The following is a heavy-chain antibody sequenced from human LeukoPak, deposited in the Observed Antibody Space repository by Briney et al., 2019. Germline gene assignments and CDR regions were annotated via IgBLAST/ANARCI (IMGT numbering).Heavy chain of an antibody. CDR3: ARGQSGYERFDY. V-gene: IGHV1-18*01. Sequence: ASVKVSCKASGYTFTSYDINWVRQATGQGLEWMGWISAYNGSTNYAQKLQGRVTMTTDTSTSTAYMELRSLRSDDTAVYYCARGQSGYERFDYWGQGTLVTVSS. D-gene: IGHD5-12*01. CDR1: GYTFTSYD. CDR2: ISAYNGST. J-gene: IGHJ4*02.